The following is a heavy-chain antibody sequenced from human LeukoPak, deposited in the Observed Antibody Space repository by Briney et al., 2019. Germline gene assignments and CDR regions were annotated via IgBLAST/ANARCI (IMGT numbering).Heavy chain of an antibody. CDR3: ARGGPTVTTPFDY. J-gene: IGHJ4*02. Sequence: EASVKVSCKASGGTFSSYAISWVRQAPGQGLEWMGGIIPIFGTANYAQKFQGRVTITADESTSTAYMELSSLRSEDTAVYYCARGGPTVTTPFDYWGQGTLVTVSS. D-gene: IGHD4-17*01. CDR1: GGTFSSYA. CDR2: IIPIFGTA. V-gene: IGHV1-69*13.